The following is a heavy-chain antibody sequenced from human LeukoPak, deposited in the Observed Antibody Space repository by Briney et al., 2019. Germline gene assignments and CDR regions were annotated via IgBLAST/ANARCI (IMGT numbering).Heavy chain of an antibody. J-gene: IGHJ5*02. D-gene: IGHD3-16*02. CDR3: ARAYRLTSPRGFDP. V-gene: IGHV4-59*01. CDR2: IFYTGDT. CDR1: GGFISGYY. Sequence: PSETLSLTCTVSGGFISGYYWNWIRQSRGKGLEWIGYIFYTGDTDYNPSLRSRVTMSVDRSNNRFSLQLASVTTADSAFYYCARAYRLTSPRGFDPWGPGILVTVSS.